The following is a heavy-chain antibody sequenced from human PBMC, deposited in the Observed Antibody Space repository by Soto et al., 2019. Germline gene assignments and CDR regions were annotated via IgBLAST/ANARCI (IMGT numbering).Heavy chain of an antibody. CDR1: GGSFSGYY. CDR3: ARGPRTMVRGVKVFDY. J-gene: IGHJ4*02. D-gene: IGHD3-10*01. CDR2: INHSGST. Sequence: QVQLQQWGAGLLKPSETLSLTCAVYGGSFSGYYWSWIRQPPGKGLEWIGEINHSGSTNYNPSLKSRVTISVDTSKNQFSLKLSSVTAADTAVYYCARGPRTMVRGVKVFDYWGQGTLVTVSS. V-gene: IGHV4-34*01.